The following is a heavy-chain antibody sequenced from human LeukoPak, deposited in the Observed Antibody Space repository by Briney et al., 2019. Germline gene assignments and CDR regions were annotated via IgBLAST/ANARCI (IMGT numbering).Heavy chain of an antibody. J-gene: IGHJ3*02. CDR2: INHSGST. Sequence: PSETLSLTCTVSGGSISSGSYYWSWIRQPPGKGLEWIGEINHSGSTKYNPSLESRVSISLDTSKNHFSLRLSSVAAADTAVYYCARRVAFDIWGQGTMVTVSS. CDR3: ARRVAFDI. V-gene: IGHV4-39*02. CDR1: GGSISSGSYY.